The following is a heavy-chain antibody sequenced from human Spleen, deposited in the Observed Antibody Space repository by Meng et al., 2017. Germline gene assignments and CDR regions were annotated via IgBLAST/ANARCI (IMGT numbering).Heavy chain of an antibody. CDR2: ISSSSSYI. V-gene: IGHV3-21*01. D-gene: IGHD3-16*01. CDR1: GFTFSSYS. Sequence: EVQLVESGGGLVKPGGSLRLSCAASGFTFSSYSMNWVRQAPGKGLEWVSSISSSSSYIYHADSVKGRFTISRDNAKNSLYLQMNSLRAEDTAVYYCARDFGPHYFDYWGQGTLVTVSS. CDR3: ARDFGPHYFDY. J-gene: IGHJ4*02.